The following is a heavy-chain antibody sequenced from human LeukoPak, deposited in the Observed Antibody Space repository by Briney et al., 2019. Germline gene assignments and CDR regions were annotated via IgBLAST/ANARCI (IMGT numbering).Heavy chain of an antibody. CDR1: GGSISSSSYY. V-gene: IGHV3-23*01. D-gene: IGHD3-10*02. CDR2: ISGIGATT. Sequence: ETLSLTCTVSGGSISSSSYYWGWIRQAPGKGLEWVSSISGIGATTYYADSVKGRFTISRDNSKNTLYLQLNSLTAEDTAVYYCAKGFTYVSPWGQGSLVTVSS. CDR3: AKGFTYVSP. J-gene: IGHJ5*02.